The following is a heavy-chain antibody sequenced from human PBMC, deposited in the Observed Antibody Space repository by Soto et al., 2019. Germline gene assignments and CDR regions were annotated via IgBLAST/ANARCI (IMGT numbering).Heavy chain of an antibody. V-gene: IGHV1-46*03. D-gene: IGHD6-19*01. J-gene: IGHJ5*02. CDR2: INPSGGST. CDR3: ARAVMASIAVAGNWFDP. Sequence: ASVKVSCKASGYTFTSYYMHWVRQAPGQGLEWMGIINPSGGSTSYAQKFQGRVTMTRDTSTSTVYMELSSLRSEDTAVYYCARAVMASIAVAGNWFDPWGQGTLVTVSS. CDR1: GYTFTSYY.